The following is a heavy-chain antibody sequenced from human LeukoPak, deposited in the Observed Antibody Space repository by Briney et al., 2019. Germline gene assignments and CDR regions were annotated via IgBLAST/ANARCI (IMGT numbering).Heavy chain of an antibody. CDR2: ISSSSVYI. D-gene: IGHD5-18*01. J-gene: IGHJ4*02. Sequence: GGSLRLSCAASGFTFNTYTMNWVRQAPGKGLEWVSSISSSSVYIYYADSVKGRFTISRDNAKNSLYLQMNSLRAEDTAVYYCARDRRVQLWSPAGFDYWGQGTLVIVSS. CDR1: GFTFNTYT. V-gene: IGHV3-21*01. CDR3: ARDRRVQLWSPAGFDY.